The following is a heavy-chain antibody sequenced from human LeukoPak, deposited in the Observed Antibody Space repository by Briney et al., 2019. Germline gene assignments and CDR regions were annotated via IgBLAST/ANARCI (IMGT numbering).Heavy chain of an antibody. D-gene: IGHD3-10*01. V-gene: IGHV3-23*01. Sequence: GGSLRLSCAASGFTFSSYAMSWARQAPGKGLEWVSGISGSADRTYYADSAKGRFTISRDNSKNTLYLQMNSLGAEDTALYYCAKDLQYFGSGSPPFDHWGQGTLVTVSS. CDR2: ISGSADRT. CDR1: GFTFSSYA. CDR3: AKDLQYFGSGSPPFDH. J-gene: IGHJ4*02.